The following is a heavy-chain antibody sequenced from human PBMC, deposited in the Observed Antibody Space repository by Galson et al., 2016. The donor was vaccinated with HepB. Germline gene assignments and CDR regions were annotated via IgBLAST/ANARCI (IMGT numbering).Heavy chain of an antibody. Sequence: SLRLSCAASGFTFAHYPMHWVRQAPGKGLEWVALITWDGGRTHYADSVKGRFTISRDNSKNSLYLQMSSLRIEDTALYYCTKDGDNVYYYMDVWGNGTTVTVSS. D-gene: IGHD3-10*01. CDR2: ITWDGGRT. CDR1: GFTFAHYP. CDR3: TKDGDNVYYYMDV. V-gene: IGHV3-43*01. J-gene: IGHJ6*03.